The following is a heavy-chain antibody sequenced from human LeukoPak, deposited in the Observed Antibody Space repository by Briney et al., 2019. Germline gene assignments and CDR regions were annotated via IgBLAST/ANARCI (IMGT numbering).Heavy chain of an antibody. CDR3: ARFDGGNFGY. D-gene: IGHD4-23*01. Sequence: PGGCLRLSCAASVFTFRICSMNGVRQAPGKGREWGSSISSSSSYIHYADSVKGRLTISRDNAKHSLYLQMNSLRAEDTAVYYCARFDGGNFGYWGQGTLVTVSS. V-gene: IGHV3-21*01. J-gene: IGHJ4*02. CDR2: ISSSSSYI. CDR1: VFTFRICS.